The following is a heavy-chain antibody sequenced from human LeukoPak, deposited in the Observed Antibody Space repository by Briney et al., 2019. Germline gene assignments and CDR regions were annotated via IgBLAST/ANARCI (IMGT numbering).Heavy chain of an antibody. D-gene: IGHD4-17*01. CDR3: AKDLASTVTTGFDY. CDR1: GFTFYDYA. Sequence: GRSLRLSCAASGFTFYDYAMHWVRQAPGQGLEWVSGISWNSGSIGYADSVKGRFTISRDNAKNSLYLQMNSLRAEDMALYYCAKDLASTVTTGFDYWGQGTLVTVSS. J-gene: IGHJ4*02. V-gene: IGHV3-9*03. CDR2: ISWNSGSI.